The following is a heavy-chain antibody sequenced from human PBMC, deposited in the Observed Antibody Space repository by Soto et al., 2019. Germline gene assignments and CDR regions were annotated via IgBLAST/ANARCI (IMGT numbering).Heavy chain of an antibody. D-gene: IGHD2-2*01. CDR3: AKQPASIRTLDY. CDR1: GFTFTNYA. V-gene: IGHV3-23*01. J-gene: IGHJ4*02. CDR2: ITGGGGGRT. Sequence: HPGGSLRLSCAASGFTFTNYAMNWVRQAPGKGLEWVSTITGGGGGRTNYADPVKGRFTISRDNSKNTLYLQMNSLRAEDTAVYYCAKQPASIRTLDYWGQGALVTVSS.